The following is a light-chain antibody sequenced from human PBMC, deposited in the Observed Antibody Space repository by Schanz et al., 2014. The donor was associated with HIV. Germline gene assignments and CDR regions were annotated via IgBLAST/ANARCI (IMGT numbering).Light chain of an antibody. Sequence: QSVLTQPPSVSGAPGQRVTISCTGTRSNIGTGFDVHWYQLLPGTAPKVLIFANTHRPSGVPDRFSGSKSGTSASLAITGLQAEDEGDYYCAAWDDSLSGWVFGGGTKLTVL. V-gene: IGLV1-40*01. J-gene: IGLJ3*02. CDR1: RSNIGTGFD. CDR2: ANT. CDR3: AAWDDSLSGWV.